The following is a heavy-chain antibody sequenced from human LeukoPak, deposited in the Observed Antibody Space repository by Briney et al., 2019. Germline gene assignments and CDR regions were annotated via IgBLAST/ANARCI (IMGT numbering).Heavy chain of an antibody. J-gene: IGHJ3*02. V-gene: IGHV3-48*04. Sequence: GGSLGLSCAASGFTFNSYGMNWVRQAPGGGLEWVSYISFSSGTTSYADSVKGRFTISRDNAKNSLFLEMSSLRADDTAVYFCARDVEGGTFDIWGQGTTVTVSS. CDR1: GFTFNSYG. D-gene: IGHD3-16*01. CDR2: ISFSSGTT. CDR3: ARDVEGGTFDI.